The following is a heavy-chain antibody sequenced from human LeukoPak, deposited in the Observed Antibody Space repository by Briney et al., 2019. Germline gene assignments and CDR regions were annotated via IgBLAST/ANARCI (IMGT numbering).Heavy chain of an antibody. CDR2: MNPNSGNT. CDR1: GYTFTSYD. D-gene: IGHD2-2*01. Sequence: AASVKVSCKASGYTFTSYDINWVRQATGQGLEWMGWMNPNSGNTGYAQKFQGRVTMTRNTSISTAYMELSSLRSEDTAVYYCARADCSSTSCYDYFDYWGQGTLVTVSS. J-gene: IGHJ4*02. V-gene: IGHV1-8*01. CDR3: ARADCSSTSCYDYFDY.